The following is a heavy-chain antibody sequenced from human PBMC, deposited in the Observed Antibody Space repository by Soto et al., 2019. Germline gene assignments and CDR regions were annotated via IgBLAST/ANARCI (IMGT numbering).Heavy chain of an antibody. CDR2: IWYDGSKK. D-gene: IGHD2-2*01. CDR1: GFTFSSYG. V-gene: IGHV3-33*01. CDR3: PSRPPALDN. Sequence: QVQLVESGGGVVQPGRSLRLSCAASGFTFSSYGMHWVRQAPGKGLEWVAVIWYDGSKKYYADFVKGRFTISRDNSKNPLYMQRTSGSAEDAVGGYCPSRPPALDNWGQGTLVTVSS. J-gene: IGHJ4*02.